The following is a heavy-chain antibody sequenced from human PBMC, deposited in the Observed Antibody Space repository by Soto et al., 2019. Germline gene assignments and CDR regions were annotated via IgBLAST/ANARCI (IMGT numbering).Heavy chain of an antibody. J-gene: IGHJ2*01. Sequence: QVQLQESGPGLVKPSQTLSLTCTVSGGSISSGGYYWSWIRQHPGKGLEWIGYIYYSGSTYYNPSLKSRVTISVDTSKNQFSLKLSSGTAADTAVYYCARGGDYGDYIRGDYYWYFDLWGRGTLVTVSS. CDR2: IYYSGST. CDR1: GGSISSGGYY. V-gene: IGHV4-31*03. D-gene: IGHD4-17*01. CDR3: ARGGDYGDYIRGDYYWYFDL.